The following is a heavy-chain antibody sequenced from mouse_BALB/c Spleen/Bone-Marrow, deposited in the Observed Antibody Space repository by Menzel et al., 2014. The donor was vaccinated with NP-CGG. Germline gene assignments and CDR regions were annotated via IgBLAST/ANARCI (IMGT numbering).Heavy chain of an antibody. Sequence: EVKVEDTGGGLVQPGGSLKLSCATSGFTFSDYYMYRVRQTPAKWLAWVAYISNGGGSTYYPDTVKGRFTISRDNAKNTLYLNTRSLKSEDTAMYYCARRVCVYAMDYWGQGTSVSVSS. CDR1: GFTFSDYY. D-gene: IGHD2-10*02. V-gene: IGHV5-12*02. CDR3: ARRVCVYAMDY. J-gene: IGHJ4*01. CDR2: ISNGGGST.